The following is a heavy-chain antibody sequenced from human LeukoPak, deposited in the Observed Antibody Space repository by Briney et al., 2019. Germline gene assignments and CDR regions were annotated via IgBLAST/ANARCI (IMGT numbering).Heavy chain of an antibody. D-gene: IGHD3-10*02. CDR3: AELGITMIGGV. CDR2: IYSGGNT. J-gene: IGHJ6*04. V-gene: IGHV3-53*01. Sequence: GGSLRLSCAASGFIVNSNYMNWVGQAPGKGLEWVSVIYSGGNTYYADSVKGRFTISRDNAKNSLYLQMNSLRAEDTAVYYCAELGITMIGGVWGKGTTVTISS. CDR1: GFIVNSNY.